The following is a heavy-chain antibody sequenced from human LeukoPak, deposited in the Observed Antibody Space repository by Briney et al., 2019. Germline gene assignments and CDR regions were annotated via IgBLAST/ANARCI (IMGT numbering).Heavy chain of an antibody. CDR2: IYSGGSI. CDR1: GFNVSSNY. V-gene: IGHV3-66*01. D-gene: IGHD1-26*01. CDR3: ARGLVGARTLGYFFDY. J-gene: IGHJ4*02. Sequence: GGSLRLSCAASGFNVSSNYMSWVRQAPGKGLEWVSVIYSGGSIYYADSVKGRFTISRDSSKDTVFLQMNSPRVEDTAVYYCARGLVGARTLGYFFDYWGQGTLVTVSS.